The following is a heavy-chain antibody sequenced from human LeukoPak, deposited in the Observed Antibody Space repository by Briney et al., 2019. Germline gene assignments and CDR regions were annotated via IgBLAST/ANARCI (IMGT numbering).Heavy chain of an antibody. CDR1: GFTFSSYA. V-gene: IGHV3-23*01. J-gene: IGHJ4*02. CDR2: ISGSGGST. D-gene: IGHD1-1*01. Sequence: AGSLRLYGAASGFTFSSYAMSWVRQAPGKGLEWVSAISGSGGSTYYADSVKGRFTISRDNSKNTLYLQMNSLRAEDTAVYYCAQRRVPGGYWGQGTLVTVSS. CDR3: AQRRVPGGY.